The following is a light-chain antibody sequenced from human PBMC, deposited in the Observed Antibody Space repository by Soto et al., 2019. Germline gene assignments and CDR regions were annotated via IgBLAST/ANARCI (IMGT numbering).Light chain of an antibody. CDR3: SSYTSSSTLV. J-gene: IGLJ2*01. Sequence: QSVLTQPPSVSGSPGQSVTISCTGTSSDVGSYNRVSWYQQPPGTAPKLMIHEVSNRPSGVPDRFSGSKSGNTASLTISGLQDEDEADYYCSSYTSSSTLVFGGGTQLTVL. CDR2: EVS. V-gene: IGLV2-18*02. CDR1: SSDVGSYNR.